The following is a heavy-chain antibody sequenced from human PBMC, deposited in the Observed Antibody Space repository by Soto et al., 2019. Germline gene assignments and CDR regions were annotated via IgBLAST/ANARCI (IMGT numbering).Heavy chain of an antibody. V-gene: IGHV4-61*01. D-gene: IGHD4-17*01. CDR3: ARTTAVPNTLRSRYFFDY. CDR1: CGSVSDKTYY. Sequence: SETLSLTGALYCGSVSDKTYYWSWIRQPPGKRLEWIGYVYYSGTTNYNPSLKSRVTISVDLSKNRFSLRLSSVTTADTALYYCARTTAVPNTLRSRYFFDYWGQGTLVTVSS. CDR2: VYYSGTT. J-gene: IGHJ4*02.